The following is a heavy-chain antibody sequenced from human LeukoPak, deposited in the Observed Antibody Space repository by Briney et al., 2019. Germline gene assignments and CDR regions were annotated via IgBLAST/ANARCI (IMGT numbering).Heavy chain of an antibody. J-gene: IGHJ6*03. Sequence: GGSLRLSCAASGFTFRSYSMNWVRQAPGKGLEWVSSISSSSSYIYYADSVKGRFTISRDNAKNSLYLQMNSLRAEDTAVYYCARDVNYYYMDVWGKGTTVTVSS. V-gene: IGHV3-21*01. CDR2: ISSSSSYI. CDR3: ARDVNYYYMDV. CDR1: GFTFRSYS.